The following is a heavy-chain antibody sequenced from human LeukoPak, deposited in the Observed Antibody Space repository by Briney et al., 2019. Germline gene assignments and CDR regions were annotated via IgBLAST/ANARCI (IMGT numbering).Heavy chain of an antibody. J-gene: IGHJ4*02. Sequence: SLRLSCAASGFTFSSYGMHWVRQAPGKGLEWVAVISYDGSNKYYADSVKGRFTISRDNSKNTLYLQMNSLRAEDTAVYYCAKGSWEPLDYWGQGTLVTVSS. CDR1: GFTFSSYG. CDR2: ISYDGSNK. CDR3: AKGSWEPLDY. V-gene: IGHV3-30*18. D-gene: IGHD1-26*01.